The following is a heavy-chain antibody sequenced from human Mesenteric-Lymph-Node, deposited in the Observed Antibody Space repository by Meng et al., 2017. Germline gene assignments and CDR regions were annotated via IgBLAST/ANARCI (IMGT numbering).Heavy chain of an antibody. CDR3: ARVGDSSGYYTGGFDF. Sequence: QVQLVQSGSELKKPGASCKVACKASGYTFTSYAMNWVRQAPGQGLEWMGWINPDTGNPTYVQGFTGRFVFSLDTSVSTAYLQISSLKAEDTAVYYCARVGDSSGYYTGGFDFWGQGTLVTVSS. CDR1: GYTFTSYA. CDR2: INPDTGNP. D-gene: IGHD3-22*01. J-gene: IGHJ4*02. V-gene: IGHV7-4-1*02.